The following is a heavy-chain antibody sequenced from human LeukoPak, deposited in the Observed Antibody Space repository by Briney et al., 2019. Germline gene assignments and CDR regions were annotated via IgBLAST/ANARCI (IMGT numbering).Heavy chain of an antibody. CDR2: IYYSGSS. J-gene: IGHJ6*03. V-gene: IGHV4-59*01. Sequence: PSETLSHTCNVSGGSISGYHWSWIRQPPGKGLEWLGYIYYSGSSNYNPSLKSRVTMSADTSKNQFSLKLSSVTAADTAVYYCARVPRSYYYYYYMDVWGKGTTVTVSS. CDR1: GGSISGYH. CDR3: ARVPRSYYYYYYMDV.